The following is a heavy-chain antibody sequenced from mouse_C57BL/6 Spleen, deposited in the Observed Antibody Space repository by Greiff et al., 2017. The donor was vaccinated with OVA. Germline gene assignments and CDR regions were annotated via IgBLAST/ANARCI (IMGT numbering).Heavy chain of an antibody. CDR1: GFTFSNYY. Sequence: EVHLVESGGGLVQPGSSMKLSCTASGFTFSNYYMAWVRQVPEKGLEWVANINYDGSSTYYLDSLKSRFTISRDNAKNMLYLQLSSLKSEDTATYYCARDVGLRAMDYWGQGTSVTVSS. D-gene: IGHD2-4*01. CDR3: ARDVGLRAMDY. CDR2: INYDGSST. J-gene: IGHJ4*01. V-gene: IGHV5-16*01.